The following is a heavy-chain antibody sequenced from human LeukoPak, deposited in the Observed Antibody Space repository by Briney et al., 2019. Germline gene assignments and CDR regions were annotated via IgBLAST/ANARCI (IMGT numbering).Heavy chain of an antibody. J-gene: IGHJ4*02. D-gene: IGHD3-3*01. Sequence: AAVKVSCKASGYTFTSYAMNWVRQAPGQGLEWMGWTNTNTGNPTYAQGFTGRFVFSLDTSVSTAYLQISSLKAEDTAVYYCARPNYDFWSGYCPLDYWGQGTLVTVSS. CDR2: TNTNTGNP. V-gene: IGHV7-4-1*02. CDR1: GYTFTSYA. CDR3: ARPNYDFWSGYCPLDY.